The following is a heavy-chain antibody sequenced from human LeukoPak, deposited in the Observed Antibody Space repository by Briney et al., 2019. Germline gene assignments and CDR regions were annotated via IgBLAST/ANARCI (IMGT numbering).Heavy chain of an antibody. CDR1: GGTFSSYA. D-gene: IGHD3-22*01. CDR2: IIPIFGTA. CDR3: AREGSDYYDSSGQTFDLDY. J-gene: IGHJ4*02. Sequence: GASVKVSCKASGGTFSSYAISWVRQAPGQGLEWMGGIIPIFGTANYAQKFQGRVTITADESTSTAYMELSSLRSEDTAVYYCAREGSDYYDSSGQTFDLDYRGQGTLVTVSS. V-gene: IGHV1-69*13.